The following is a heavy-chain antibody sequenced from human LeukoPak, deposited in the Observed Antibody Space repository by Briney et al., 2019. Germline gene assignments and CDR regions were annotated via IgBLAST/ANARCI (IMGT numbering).Heavy chain of an antibody. J-gene: IGHJ4*02. CDR2: IYNIGTT. D-gene: IGHD3-16*01. Sequence: PSETLSLTCTVSGGSVSGYYWSWIRQPPGKGLEWIGYIYNIGTTLYSPSLKSRVTMSEDMSENQISLKLSSVTAADTAVYYCARLCQVTTCARFGHWGQGILVTVSS. CDR1: GGSVSGYY. V-gene: IGHV4-4*09. CDR3: ARLCQVTTCARFGH.